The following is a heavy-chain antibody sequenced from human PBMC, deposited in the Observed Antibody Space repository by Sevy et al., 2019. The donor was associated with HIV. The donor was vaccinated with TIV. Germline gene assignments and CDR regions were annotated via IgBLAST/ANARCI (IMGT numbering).Heavy chain of an antibody. CDR1: GFTFSVYT. CDR2: ICFGGGTI. Sequence: GGSLRLSCTASGFTFSVYTMTWVRQAPGKGLEWVSTICFGGGTIHYADSVMGRFTISRDNSKNTLYLQMNSLRVDDTAVYYCVREGCTQPNDYWGQGTLVTVSS. D-gene: IGHD2-8*01. V-gene: IGHV3-23*01. CDR3: VREGCTQPNDY. J-gene: IGHJ4*02.